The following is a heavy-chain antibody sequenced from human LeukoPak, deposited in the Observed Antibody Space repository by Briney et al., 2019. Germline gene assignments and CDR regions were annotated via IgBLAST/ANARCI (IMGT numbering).Heavy chain of an antibody. V-gene: IGHV4-31*03. CDR1: GGSISSGGYY. D-gene: IGHD2-15*01. Sequence: PSQTLSLTCTVSGGSISSGGYYWSWIRQHPGKGLEWVGYIYYSGSTYYNPSLKSRVTISVDTSKNQFSLKLSSVTAADTAVYYCASLLYCSGGSCYGDYFDYWGQGTLVTVSS. CDR3: ASLLYCSGGSCYGDYFDY. CDR2: IYYSGST. J-gene: IGHJ4*02.